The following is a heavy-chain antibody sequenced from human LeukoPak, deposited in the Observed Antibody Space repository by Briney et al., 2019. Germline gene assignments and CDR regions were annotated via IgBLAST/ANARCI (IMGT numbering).Heavy chain of an antibody. CDR2: IYTSGST. D-gene: IGHD6-13*01. Sequence: SETLSLTCTVTGGSISSYYWSWIRQPAGKGLEWIGRIYTSGSTNYNPSLKSRVTISVDTSKNQFSLKLSSVTAADTAVYYCARGGQGIAAASTLFDYWGQGTLVTVSS. J-gene: IGHJ4*02. V-gene: IGHV4-4*07. CDR1: GGSISSYY. CDR3: ARGGQGIAAASTLFDY.